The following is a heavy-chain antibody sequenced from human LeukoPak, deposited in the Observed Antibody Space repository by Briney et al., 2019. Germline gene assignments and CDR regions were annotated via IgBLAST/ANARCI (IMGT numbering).Heavy chain of an antibody. CDR3: AKESSSGWYRLSDY. D-gene: IGHD6-19*01. J-gene: IGHJ4*02. V-gene: IGHV3-48*03. CDR1: GFTFSSYE. Sequence: GGSLRLSCAASGFTFSSYEMNWVRQAPGKGLEWVSYISSSGSTIYYADSVKGRFTISRDNSKNTLYLQMNSLRAEDTAVYYCAKESSSGWYRLSDYWGQGTLVTVSS. CDR2: ISSSGSTI.